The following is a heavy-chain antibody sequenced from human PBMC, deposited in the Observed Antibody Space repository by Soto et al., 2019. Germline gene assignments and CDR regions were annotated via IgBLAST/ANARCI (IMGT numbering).Heavy chain of an antibody. CDR1: GFTFGRYS. CDR2: ISSSSSTI. J-gene: IGHJ6*02. V-gene: IGHV3-48*02. Sequence: GGSLRLSCAASGFTFGRYSMNWVRQAPGKGLEWVSYISSSSSTIYYADSVKGRFTISRDNAKNSLYLQMNSLRDEDTAVYYCARPEYSSSSYGMDVWGQGTTVIVSS. CDR3: ARPEYSSSSYGMDV. D-gene: IGHD6-6*01.